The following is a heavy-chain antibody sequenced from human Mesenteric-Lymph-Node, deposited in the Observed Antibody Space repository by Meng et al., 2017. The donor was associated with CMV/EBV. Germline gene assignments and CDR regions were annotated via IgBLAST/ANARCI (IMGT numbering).Heavy chain of an antibody. J-gene: IGHJ6*02. Sequence: ASVKVSCKASGYTLGSHYMDWVRQAPGQGLEWMGIINPSAGNTYYAQMFQGRVTMTRDTSTSTVYMELSSLRSEDTAVYYCARVGIAVAGTDYYYYYYGMDVWGQGTTVTVSS. D-gene: IGHD6-19*01. CDR3: ARVGIAVAGTDYYYYYYGMDV. CDR2: INPSAGNT. CDR1: GYTLGSHY. V-gene: IGHV1-46*01.